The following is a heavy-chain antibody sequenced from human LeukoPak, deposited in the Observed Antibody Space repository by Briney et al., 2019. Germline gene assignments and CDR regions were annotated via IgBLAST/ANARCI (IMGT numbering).Heavy chain of an antibody. D-gene: IGHD3-3*01. CDR2: ISGSGGST. Sequence: GGSLRLSCAASGFTFSSYAMSWVRQAPGKGLEWVSAISGSGGSTYYADSVKGRFTISRDNSKNTLYLQMNSLRAEAKAVYYCAKIREYTYYDFWSGQPEGMDVWGQGTTVTVSS. CDR3: AKIREYTYYDFWSGQPEGMDV. V-gene: IGHV3-23*01. J-gene: IGHJ6*02. CDR1: GFTFSSYA.